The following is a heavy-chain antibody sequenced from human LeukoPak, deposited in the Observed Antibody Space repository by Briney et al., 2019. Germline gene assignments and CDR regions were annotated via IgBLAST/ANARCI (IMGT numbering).Heavy chain of an antibody. CDR3: AKGGYDFWGGYWRRGDAFDI. CDR1: GFTFSSYA. D-gene: IGHD3-3*01. CDR2: ISGSGGST. J-gene: IGHJ3*02. Sequence: GGSLRLSCAASGFTFSSYAMSWVRQAPGKGLEWVSAISGSGGSTYYADSVKGRFTISRDNSKNTLYLQMNSLRAEDTAVYYCAKGGYDFWGGYWRRGDAFDIWGQGTMVTGSS. V-gene: IGHV3-23*01.